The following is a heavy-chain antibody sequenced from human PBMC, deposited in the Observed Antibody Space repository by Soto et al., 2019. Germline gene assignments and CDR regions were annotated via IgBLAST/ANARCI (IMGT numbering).Heavy chain of an antibody. J-gene: IGHJ4*02. Sequence: SETLSLTCAVSGASISSGDSYWSWIRQRPGKGLEWIGYIFHTGSTYYNPSLKSRVTISLDSSKNQFSLKLTSVTAADTAVYYCARVKYYFDYWGQGTLVTVSS. CDR2: IFHTGST. CDR3: ARVKYYFDY. CDR1: GASISSGDSY. V-gene: IGHV4-30-4*01.